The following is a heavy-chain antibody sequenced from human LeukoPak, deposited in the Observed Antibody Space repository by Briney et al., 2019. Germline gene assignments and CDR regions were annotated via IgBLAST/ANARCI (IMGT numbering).Heavy chain of an antibody. J-gene: IGHJ4*02. CDR2: IYPRDGST. D-gene: IGHD2-21*02. CDR1: GYSFTSNY. Sequence: ASVKVSCKASGYSFTSNYIHWVRQAPGQGLEWMGMIYPRDGSTSYAQKFQGRVTVTRDTSTSTVHMELSGLRSEDTAVYYCARDERFCGGDCYSPHFDYWGQGTLVTVSS. CDR3: ARDERFCGGDCYSPHFDY. V-gene: IGHV1-46*01.